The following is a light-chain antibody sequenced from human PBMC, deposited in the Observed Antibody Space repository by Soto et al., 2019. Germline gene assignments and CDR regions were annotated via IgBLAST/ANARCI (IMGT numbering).Light chain of an antibody. J-gene: IGKJ2*01. CDR1: QSVSSNY. CDR2: GAS. Sequence: EIVLTQSPGTLSLSPGESATLSCRASQSVSSNYLAWYQQKPGQAPRLLIYGASSRATGITDRFSGSGSGTDFTLTISRLEPEDFAVYYCQQYGSSPLYTFCQGTKLEIK. CDR3: QQYGSSPLYT. V-gene: IGKV3-20*01.